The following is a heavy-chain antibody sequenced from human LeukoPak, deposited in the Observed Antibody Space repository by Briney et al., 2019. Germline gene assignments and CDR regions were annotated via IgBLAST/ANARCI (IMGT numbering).Heavy chain of an antibody. Sequence: SETLSLTCTVSGGSISSYYWSWIRQPPGKGLEWIGYIYYSGSTNYNPSLKSRVTMSVDTSKNQFSLKLSSVTAADTAVYYCARDLDILTGYVRANWFDPWGQGTLVTVSS. CDR3: ARDLDILTGYVRANWFDP. CDR1: GGSISSYY. V-gene: IGHV4-59*12. J-gene: IGHJ5*02. CDR2: IYYSGST. D-gene: IGHD3-9*01.